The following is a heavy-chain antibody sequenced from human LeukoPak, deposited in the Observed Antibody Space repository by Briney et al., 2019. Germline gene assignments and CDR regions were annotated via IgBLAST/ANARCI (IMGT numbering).Heavy chain of an antibody. CDR2: RCDDGRD. CDR3: ARTTLVTPDGRAEYFED. V-gene: IGHV4-59*03. J-gene: IGHJ1*01. D-gene: IGHD4-11*01. CDR1: GVSISASC. Sequence: SETLSLTCTVSGVSISASCWSWIRQSPGRGLEWVGYRCDDGRDLYNPSLRSRVSRVTISVDASEKQFSLSLRSVTAADTAMYYCARTTLVTPDGRAEYFEDWGQGTLVTVSS.